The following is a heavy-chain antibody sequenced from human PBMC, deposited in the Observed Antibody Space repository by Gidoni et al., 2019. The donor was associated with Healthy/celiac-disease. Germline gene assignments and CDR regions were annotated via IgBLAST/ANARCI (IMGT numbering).Heavy chain of an antibody. Sequence: QVQLVQSGAEVKKPGASVKVSCKASGYTFTGYYMPWVRQAPGQGLEWMGWINPNSGGTNYAQKFQGRVTMTRDTSISTAYMELSRLRSDDTAVYYCARDPLRVVPAAIEVVSLYYYGMDVWGQGTTVTVSS. J-gene: IGHJ6*02. CDR3: ARDPLRVVPAAIEVVSLYYYGMDV. CDR1: GYTFTGYY. D-gene: IGHD2-2*02. V-gene: IGHV1-2*02. CDR2: INPNSGGT.